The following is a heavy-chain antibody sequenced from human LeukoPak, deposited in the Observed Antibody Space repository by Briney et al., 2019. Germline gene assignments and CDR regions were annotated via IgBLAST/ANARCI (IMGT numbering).Heavy chain of an antibody. D-gene: IGHD1-14*01. V-gene: IGHV1-2*02. CDR2: INPNSGDT. Sequence: ASVKVSCKASGYTFTGYYIHWVRQAPGQGLEWMGWINPNSGDTNYAQRFQARVTMTRDTSISTAYMEVNRLRSDDTAVCYCARAFNPYFYYMDVWGKGTTVTVSS. J-gene: IGHJ6*03. CDR1: GYTFTGYY. CDR3: ARAFNPYFYYMDV.